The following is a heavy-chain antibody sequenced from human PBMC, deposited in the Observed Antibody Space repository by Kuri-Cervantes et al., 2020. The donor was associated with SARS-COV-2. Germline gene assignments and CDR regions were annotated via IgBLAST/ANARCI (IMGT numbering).Heavy chain of an antibody. CDR1: GFTFSDYY. CDR2: ISSSGSTI. V-gene: IGHV3-11*04. CDR3: ARDPDYYDSSGYYGGFAY. J-gene: IGHJ4*02. Sequence: GESLKISCAASGFTFSDYYMSWIRQAPGKGLEWVSYISSSGSTIYYADSVKGRFTISRDNAKNSLYLQMNSLRAEDTAVYYCARDPDYYDSSGYYGGFAYWGQGNRVTVSS. D-gene: IGHD3-22*01.